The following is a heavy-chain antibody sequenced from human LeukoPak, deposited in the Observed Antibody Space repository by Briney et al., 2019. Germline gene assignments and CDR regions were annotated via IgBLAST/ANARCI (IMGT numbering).Heavy chain of an antibody. J-gene: IGHJ5*02. V-gene: IGHV1-8*01. Sequence: ASVKVSCKASGYTFTSYDINWVRQATGQGLEWMGWMNPNSGNTGYAQKFQGRVSIASSTSTSTAFMELGDLRSEDTAVYYCARGGASAAARRFDPWGQGTLDTVSS. D-gene: IGHD2-2*01. CDR2: MNPNSGNT. CDR3: ARGGASAAARRFDP. CDR1: GYTFTSYD.